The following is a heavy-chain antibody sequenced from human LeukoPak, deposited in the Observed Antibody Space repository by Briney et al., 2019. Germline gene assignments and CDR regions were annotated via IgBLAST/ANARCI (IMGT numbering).Heavy chain of an antibody. CDR2: ISGSHVST. Sequence: GGSLGLSCAASGFTFSSFAMTWVRQAPGKGLEWVSSISGSHVSTYYTDSVKGRFTISRDNSRNTLYLQMNSLRAEDTAVYYCTKDPNGDYVGAFDPWGQGTLVTVSS. V-gene: IGHV3-23*01. CDR1: GFTFSSFA. CDR3: TKDPNGDYVGAFDP. D-gene: IGHD4-17*01. J-gene: IGHJ5*02.